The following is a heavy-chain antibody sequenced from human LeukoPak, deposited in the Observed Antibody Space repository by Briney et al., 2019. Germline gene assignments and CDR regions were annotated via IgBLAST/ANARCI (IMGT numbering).Heavy chain of an antibody. V-gene: IGHV1-46*01. D-gene: IGHD2-2*01. CDR2: INPSGGST. J-gene: IGHJ3*02. CDR1: GYTFTSYY. Sequence: ASVKVSCKASGYTFTSYYMHWVRQAPGQGLEWMGIINPSGGSTSYAQKFQGRVTMTRDTSTSTVYMELSSLRSEDTAVYYCARDQDIVVVPAAHGAFDIWGQGTMVTVSS. CDR3: ARDQDIVVVPAAHGAFDI.